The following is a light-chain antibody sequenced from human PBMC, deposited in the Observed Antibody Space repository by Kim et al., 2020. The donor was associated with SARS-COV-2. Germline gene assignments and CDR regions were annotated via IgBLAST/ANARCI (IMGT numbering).Light chain of an antibody. CDR3: QQYYDYPLT. J-gene: IGKJ4*01. CDR2: AAS. V-gene: IGKV1-8*01. CDR1: QAISNY. Sequence: AIRITQSPSSLSAATGDRVTITCRASQAISNYLAWYQQKSGEVPKLLISAASALQSGVPSRFGGRGSGTDFTLTISRLQFEERATFYCQQYYDYPLTFGGGTKLEI.